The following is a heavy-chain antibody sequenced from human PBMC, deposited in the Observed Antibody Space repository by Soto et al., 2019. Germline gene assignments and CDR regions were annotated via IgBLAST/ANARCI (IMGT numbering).Heavy chain of an antibody. CDR3: ARESEDLPWNFDY. V-gene: IGHV3-21*01. CDR2: ISSTTNYI. Sequence: EVQLVESGGGLVKPGGSLRRSCAASGFTFTRYSMNWVRQAPGKGLEWVSSISSTTNYIYYAYSMKGRFTVSRDNAKKSVYLEMNSPSAEDTALYYCARESEDLPWNFDYWGQGILVTVAS. D-gene: IGHD1-1*01. CDR1: GFTFTRYS. J-gene: IGHJ4*02.